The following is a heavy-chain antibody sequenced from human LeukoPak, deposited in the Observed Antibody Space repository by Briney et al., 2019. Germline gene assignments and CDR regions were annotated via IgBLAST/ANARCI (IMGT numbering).Heavy chain of an antibody. D-gene: IGHD4-11*01. V-gene: IGHV4-59*01. CDR2: IYYSGST. J-gene: IGHJ5*02. CDR3: ARDYGAVTTYR. CDR1: GGSIDSYY. Sequence: SETLSLTCTVSGGSIDSYYWSWIRQPPGKGLEWIGYIYYSGSTNYNPSLKSRVTISVDTSKNQFSLKLSSVTAADTAVYYCARDYGAVTTYRWGQGTLVTVSS.